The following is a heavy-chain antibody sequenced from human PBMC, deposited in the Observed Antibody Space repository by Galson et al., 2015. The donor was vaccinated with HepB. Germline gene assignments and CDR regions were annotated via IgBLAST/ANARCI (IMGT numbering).Heavy chain of an antibody. D-gene: IGHD3-22*01. V-gene: IGHV5-51*01. Sequence: QSGAEVKKPGESLKISCKGSGYSFTDYWIGWVRQMPGNGLEWMGLIYPADSDTRYSPSFQGQVTISADKSITTAYLQWSSLKASDTAMYYCARQKSFDSSGCCGMDVWGQGTTVTVSS. CDR1: GYSFTDYW. CDR2: IYPADSDT. J-gene: IGHJ6*02. CDR3: ARQKSFDSSGCCGMDV.